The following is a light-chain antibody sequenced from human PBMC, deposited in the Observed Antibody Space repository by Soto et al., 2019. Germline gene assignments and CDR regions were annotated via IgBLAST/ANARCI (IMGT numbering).Light chain of an antibody. CDR2: GAS. V-gene: IGKV3-15*01. Sequence: EIVLTQSPGTLSLSPGERATLSCRASQSVSSSYLAWYQQKPGQAPRLLIYGASTTATGIPARFSGNGSETEFALTISSLQSEDFAVYYCQQYNNWPPFTFGQGTKVDIK. CDR1: QSVSSSY. CDR3: QQYNNWPPFT. J-gene: IGKJ2*01.